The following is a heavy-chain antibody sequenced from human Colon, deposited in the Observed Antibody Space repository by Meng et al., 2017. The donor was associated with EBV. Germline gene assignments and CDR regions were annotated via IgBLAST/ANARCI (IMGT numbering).Heavy chain of an antibody. D-gene: IGHD2-21*01. CDR3: ASFDHIPRRNYFDY. CDR1: GGSMSSGNYY. Sequence: QVQPQESGPGLVAPSQTLSLNFTVSGGSMSSGNYYWSWIRQPPGKGLEWIGYIHHSGSAYYNPSLKSRVSISVDTSKNQFSLNLNSMTAADTAVYYCASFDHIPRRNYFDYWGQGTLVTVSS. CDR2: IHHSGSA. V-gene: IGHV4-30-4*01. J-gene: IGHJ4*02.